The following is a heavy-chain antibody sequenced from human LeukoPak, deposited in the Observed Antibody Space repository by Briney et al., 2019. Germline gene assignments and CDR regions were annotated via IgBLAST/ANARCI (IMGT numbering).Heavy chain of an antibody. J-gene: IGHJ6*03. CDR2: INPSGGST. CDR1: GYTFTSYY. CDR3: AKGPSITMIRGGQWYYYMDV. D-gene: IGHD3-10*01. V-gene: IGHV1-46*01. Sequence: ASVKVSCKASGYTFTSYYIHWVRQAPGQGLEWMGLINPSGGSTDYAQKFQGRVTMTRDTSTSTVYMELSSLRSEDTAVYYCAKGPSITMIRGGQWYYYMDVWGKGTTVTISS.